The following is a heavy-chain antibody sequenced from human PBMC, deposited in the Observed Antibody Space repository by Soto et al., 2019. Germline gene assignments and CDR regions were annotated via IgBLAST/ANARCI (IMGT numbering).Heavy chain of an antibody. Sequence: APVKVSCKASGYNLTRYYIHWVRQAPGQGLEWMGWINPNSGGTNYAQKFQGRVTMTRDTSISTAYMELSRLRSDDTAVYYCARFYEFFDYWGQGTLVTVSS. D-gene: IGHD3-3*01. CDR2: INPNSGGT. CDR1: GYNLTRYY. CDR3: ARFYEFFDY. J-gene: IGHJ4*02. V-gene: IGHV1-2*02.